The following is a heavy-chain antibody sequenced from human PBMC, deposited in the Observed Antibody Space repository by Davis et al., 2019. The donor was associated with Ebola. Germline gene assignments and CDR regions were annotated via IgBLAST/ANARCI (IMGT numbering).Heavy chain of an antibody. CDR2: ISAYSGST. CDR1: GYTFSSYG. J-gene: IGHJ4*02. D-gene: IGHD5-12*01. Sequence: ASVKVSCKASGYTFSSYGISWVRQAPGQGLEWMGWISAYSGSTKYELKLQDRVTMTTDTSTSTAYMELRGLRSDDTALYYCARGSSESAYDDKSRFDYWGQGTQVTVSS. CDR3: ARGSSESAYDDKSRFDY. V-gene: IGHV1-18*01.